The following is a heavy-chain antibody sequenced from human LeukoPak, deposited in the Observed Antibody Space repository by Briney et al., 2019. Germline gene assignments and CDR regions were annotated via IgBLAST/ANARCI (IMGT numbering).Heavy chain of an antibody. CDR2: INPNSGGT. CDR3: ARVDCSSTSCYTYFDY. D-gene: IGHD2-2*02. Sequence: ASVKVSCKASGYTFTGYYMHWVRQAPGQGLEWMGWINPNSGGTNYAQKFQGRVTMTRDTSISTAYMEQSRLRSDDTAVYYCARVDCSSTSCYTYFDYWGQGTLVTVSS. J-gene: IGHJ4*02. V-gene: IGHV1-2*02. CDR1: GYTFTGYY.